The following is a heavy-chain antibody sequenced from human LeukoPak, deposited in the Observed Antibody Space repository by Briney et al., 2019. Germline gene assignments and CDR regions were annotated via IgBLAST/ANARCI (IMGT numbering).Heavy chain of an antibody. CDR1: GYTFTCYY. CDR2: INPNSGGT. Sequence: ASVKVSCKASGYTFTCYYMHWVRQAPGQGLEWMGRINPNSGGTNYAQKFQGRVTMARDTSISTAYMELSRLRSDDTAVYYCARVTGGYSYGYGYWGQGTLVTVSS. D-gene: IGHD5-18*01. CDR3: ARVTGGYSYGYGY. J-gene: IGHJ4*02. V-gene: IGHV1-2*06.